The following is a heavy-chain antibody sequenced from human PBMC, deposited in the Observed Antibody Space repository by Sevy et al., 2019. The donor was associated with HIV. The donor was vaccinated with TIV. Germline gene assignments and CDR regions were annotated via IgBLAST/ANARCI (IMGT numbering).Heavy chain of an antibody. V-gene: IGHV1-69*13. D-gene: IGHD2-15*01. CDR2: TIPIFGTS. CDR1: GGAFSSYA. CDR3: ARVVAVGATVEWFDP. J-gene: IGHJ5*02. Sequence: ASVKVSCKASGGAFSSYAISWVRQVPGQGLEWMGGTIPIFGTSHYAQKFQGRVTITADESTNTAYMDLSSLRSEDTAVYFCARVVAVGATVEWFDPWGQGTLVTVSS.